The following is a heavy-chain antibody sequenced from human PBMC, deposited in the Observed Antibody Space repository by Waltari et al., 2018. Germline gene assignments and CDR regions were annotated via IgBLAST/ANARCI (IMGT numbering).Heavy chain of an antibody. Sequence: EVHLVQSGTEVRKPGESLTISCKASGYSFTPYWITWVRQMPGKGLEWMGRIDPGDSYADYSPSFQSHVTISVDKSISTAYLHWSGLKASDSALYYCARTHIGGNLPFHNWGQGTLVTVSS. D-gene: IGHD2-15*01. CDR1: GYSFTPYW. J-gene: IGHJ4*02. CDR3: ARTHIGGNLPFHN. CDR2: IDPGDSYA. V-gene: IGHV5-10-1*03.